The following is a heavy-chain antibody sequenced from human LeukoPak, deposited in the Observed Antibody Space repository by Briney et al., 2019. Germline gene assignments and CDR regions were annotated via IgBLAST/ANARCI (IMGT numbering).Heavy chain of an antibody. J-gene: IGHJ4*02. CDR2: TYYRSKWST. Sequence: SQTLSLTCAISGDSVSSSGAAWNWIRQSPSRGLEWLGRTYYRSKWSTDYARSVKSRITINADTSKNQLSLQLNSLTPEDTAVYYCVREGGRYNGYDLDYWGQGTLVTVSS. CDR1: GDSVSSSGAA. D-gene: IGHD5-12*01. CDR3: VREGGRYNGYDLDY. V-gene: IGHV6-1*01.